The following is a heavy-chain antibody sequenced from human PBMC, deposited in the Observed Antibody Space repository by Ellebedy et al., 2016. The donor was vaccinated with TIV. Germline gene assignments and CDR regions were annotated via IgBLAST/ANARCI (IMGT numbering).Heavy chain of an antibody. CDR2: ILGGGGTT. J-gene: IGHJ4*02. CDR1: GFTFSSYA. V-gene: IGHV3-23*01. CDR3: AKDRTSGDGYWVFDS. D-gene: IGHD2-21*02. Sequence: GESLKISCAASGFTFSSYAMAWVRQTPGKGLEWVSAILGGGGTTYYADSVKGRFTISRDNSKRTVDLQMRSVRAEDTAVYFCAKDRTSGDGYWVFDSWGQGTMVSVSS.